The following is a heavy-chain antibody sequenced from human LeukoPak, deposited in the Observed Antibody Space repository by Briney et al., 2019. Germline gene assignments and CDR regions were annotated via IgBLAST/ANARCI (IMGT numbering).Heavy chain of an antibody. CDR3: ATARQYSNSWYSDY. CDR2: ISYDGSNK. CDR1: GFTFRSYG. J-gene: IGHJ4*02. Sequence: GRSLRLSCAASGFTFRSYGMHWVRQAPGKGLEWVAVISYDGSNKYYADSVKGRFTISRGNSKNTLYLQMNSLRAEDTAVYYCATARQYSNSWYSDYWGQGTLVTVSS. D-gene: IGHD6-13*01. V-gene: IGHV3-30*03.